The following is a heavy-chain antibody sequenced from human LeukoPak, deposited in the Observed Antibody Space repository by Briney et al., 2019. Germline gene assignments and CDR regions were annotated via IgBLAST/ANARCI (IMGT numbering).Heavy chain of an antibody. J-gene: IGHJ4*02. D-gene: IGHD3-9*01. CDR1: RLTINNAW. V-gene: IGHV3-15*07. CDR2: IKSRTDGGTT. Sequence: GGSLRLSCAVSRLTINNAWMNWVRQAPGKGLEWVGRIKSRTDGGTTDYAAPVKGRFIISRDDPKNTLYLQMNSLKVEDTAVYFCATGRSDILTGFSNWGQGTLVTVSS. CDR3: ATGRSDILTGFSN.